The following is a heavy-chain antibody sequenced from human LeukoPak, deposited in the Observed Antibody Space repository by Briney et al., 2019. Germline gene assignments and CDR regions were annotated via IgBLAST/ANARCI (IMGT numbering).Heavy chain of an antibody. Sequence: SVKVSCKSSGGTFSDYAINWVRQAPGQGLEWMGGIIPLVGTGNYAQKFQGRVTITADESTSTAYLELSSLRSEDTAVYYCATHYDSSGFAYWGQGTLVTVSS. CDR2: IIPLVGTG. CDR1: GGTFSDYA. J-gene: IGHJ4*02. D-gene: IGHD3-22*01. CDR3: ATHYDSSGFAY. V-gene: IGHV1-69*13.